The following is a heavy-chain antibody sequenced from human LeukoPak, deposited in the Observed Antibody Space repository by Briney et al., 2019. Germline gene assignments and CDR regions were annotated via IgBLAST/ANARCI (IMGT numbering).Heavy chain of an antibody. J-gene: IGHJ5*02. V-gene: IGHV4-4*07. D-gene: IGHD5-12*01. CDR1: GGSISSYY. CDR2: IYTSGST. Sequence: SETLSLTCTVSGGSISSYYWSWIRQPAGKGLEWIGRIYTSGSTNYNPSLKSRVTMSVDTSKNQFSLKLSSVTAADTAVYYCARETNIVATIRWFDPWGQGTLVTASP. CDR3: ARETNIVATIRWFDP.